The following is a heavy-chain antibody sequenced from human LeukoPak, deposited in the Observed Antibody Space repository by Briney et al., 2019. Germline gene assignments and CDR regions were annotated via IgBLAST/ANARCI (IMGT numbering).Heavy chain of an antibody. V-gene: IGHV1-18*01. Sequence: ASVKVSCKASGYTFTTYGISWVRQAPGQGLEWVGWISGYNGNTNYAQRLQGRVTMTTDTSTSTAYMELKSLRSDDTAVYYCARDYRVPNDFDYRGQGTLVTVSS. D-gene: IGHD2-8*01. CDR2: ISGYNGNT. J-gene: IGHJ4*02. CDR3: ARDYRVPNDFDY. CDR1: GYTFTTYG.